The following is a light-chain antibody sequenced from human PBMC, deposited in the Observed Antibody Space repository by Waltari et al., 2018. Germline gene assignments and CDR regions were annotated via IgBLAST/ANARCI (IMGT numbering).Light chain of an antibody. Sequence: QLVLTQSPSASASLRASVKLTCTLSSGHSSNVIAWHQQQPEKGPRYLMKVNSDGSHSKGDKIPDRFSGSSSGAEHYLTISSLQSEDEADYYCQTGGHGTCVFGGGTKLTVL. CDR2: VNSDGSH. CDR1: SGHSSNV. J-gene: IGLJ3*02. V-gene: IGLV4-69*01. CDR3: QTGGHGTCV.